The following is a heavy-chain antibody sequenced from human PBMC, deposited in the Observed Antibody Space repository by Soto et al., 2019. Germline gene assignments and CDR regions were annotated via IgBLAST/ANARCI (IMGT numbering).Heavy chain of an antibody. V-gene: IGHV3-11*06. J-gene: IGHJ5*02. D-gene: IGHD6-19*01. Sequence: QVQLVESGGGLVKPGGSLRLSCAASGFTFSDYYMSWIRQAPGKGLEWVSYISSSSSYTNYADSVKGRFTISRDNAKNSLYLQMNSLRAEDTAVYYCAGGIAVAGTEGWFDPWGQGTLVTVSS. CDR1: GFTFSDYY. CDR3: AGGIAVAGTEGWFDP. CDR2: ISSSSSYT.